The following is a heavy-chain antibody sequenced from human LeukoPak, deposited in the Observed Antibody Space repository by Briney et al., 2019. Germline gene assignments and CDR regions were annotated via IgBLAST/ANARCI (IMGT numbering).Heavy chain of an antibody. D-gene: IGHD1-26*01. CDR3: VRSGSDAFDI. V-gene: IGHV1-2*02. J-gene: IGHJ3*02. CDR1: GYTFTSYG. Sequence: ASVKVSCKASGYTFTSYGISWVRQAPGQGLEWMGWIYPNSGDTKYAQKFQGRVTMTRDTSISTVFMEVSRLTSDDTAVYYCVRSGSDAFDIWGQGTMVTVSS. CDR2: IYPNSGDT.